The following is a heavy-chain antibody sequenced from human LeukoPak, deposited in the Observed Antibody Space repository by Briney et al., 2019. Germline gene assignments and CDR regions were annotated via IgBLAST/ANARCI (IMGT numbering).Heavy chain of an antibody. CDR1: GGSISSGGYY. CDR3: AREGGNNSPYGMDV. D-gene: IGHD2/OR15-2a*01. V-gene: IGHV4-31*03. Sequence: PSETLSLTCTVSGGSISSGGYYWSWIRQHPGKGLEWIGYIYYSGSTYYNPSLKSRVTISVDTSKNQFSLKLSSVTAADTAVYYCAREGGNNSPYGMDVWGQGTTVTVSS. J-gene: IGHJ6*02. CDR2: IYYSGST.